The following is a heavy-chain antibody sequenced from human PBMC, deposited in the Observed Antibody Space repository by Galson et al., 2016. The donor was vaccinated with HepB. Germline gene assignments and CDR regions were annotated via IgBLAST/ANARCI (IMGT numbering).Heavy chain of an antibody. CDR2: INSDGSRR. CDR1: GFTFSAYG. V-gene: IGHV3-74*01. J-gene: IGHJ6*02. CDR3: AKQALIVSGRHMDV. D-gene: IGHD3-16*02. Sequence: SLRLSCAATGFTFSAYGMHWVRQAPRKGLAWVSRINSDGSRRIYADSVKGRFTISRDNAENTLHLQMNSLSAEDTAVYYCAKQALIVSGRHMDVWGQGTTITVSS.